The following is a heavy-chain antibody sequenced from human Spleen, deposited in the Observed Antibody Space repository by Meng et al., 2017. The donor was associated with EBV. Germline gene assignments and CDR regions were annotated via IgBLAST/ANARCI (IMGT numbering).Heavy chain of an antibody. D-gene: IGHD6-25*01. Sequence: VGAGLGFGHPGESLSPSCSAFGFHFMYHYRYWVRAAPGKGLEWVVRIRNKPNSYATEYVACVKDRSTISRDDSKHSLYLQMNSLKTEDTAVYFCSRDLVGSDDDWGQGTLVTVSS. CDR2: IRNKPNSYAT. CDR1: GFHFMYHY. V-gene: IGHV3-72*01. CDR3: SRDLVGSDDD. J-gene: IGHJ4*02.